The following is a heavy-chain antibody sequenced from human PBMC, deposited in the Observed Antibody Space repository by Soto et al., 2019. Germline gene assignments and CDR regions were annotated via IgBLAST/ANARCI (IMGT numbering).Heavy chain of an antibody. CDR3: ARDVPRKGFAS. V-gene: IGHV3-74*01. J-gene: IGHJ5*01. CDR1: RGAFGDYW. D-gene: IGHD3-10*02. CDR2: INRDANDI. Sequence: EVQLVESGGGLVQPGGSLRLSCEASRGAFGDYWMHWVRQAPGKGLVWVSRINRDANDILYADSVKGRFTASRDNARNMVFLQMNSLRVEDTAVYYSARDVPRKGFASWGQGSLVTVSS.